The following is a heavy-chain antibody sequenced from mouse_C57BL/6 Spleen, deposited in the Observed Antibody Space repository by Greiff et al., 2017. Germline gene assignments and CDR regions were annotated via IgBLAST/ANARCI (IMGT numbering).Heavy chain of an antibody. CDR1: GYTFTDYY. V-gene: IGHV1-76*01. Sequence: QVQLQQSGAELVRPGASVKLSCKASGYTFTDYYINWVKQRPGQGLEWIARIYPGSGNTHYNEKFKGKATLTAEKSSSTAYMQLSSLTSEDSAVYFCARRSYFDYWGQGTTLTVSS. CDR2: IYPGSGNT. J-gene: IGHJ2*01. CDR3: ARRSYFDY.